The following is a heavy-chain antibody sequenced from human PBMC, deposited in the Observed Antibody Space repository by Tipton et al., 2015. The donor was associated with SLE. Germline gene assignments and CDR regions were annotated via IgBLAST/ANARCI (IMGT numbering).Heavy chain of an antibody. V-gene: IGHV3-11*06. CDR3: TTSSGYYLGNY. Sequence: LSLTCTVSGGSISSSSYYWGWIRQRPGKGLEWVSYISPGSTYTNYAESVKGRFTISRDNAKISLFLQMNSLRADDTAVYYCTTSSGYYLGNYWGQGTLVTVSS. D-gene: IGHD3-22*01. J-gene: IGHJ4*02. CDR1: GGSISSSSYY. CDR2: ISPGSTYT.